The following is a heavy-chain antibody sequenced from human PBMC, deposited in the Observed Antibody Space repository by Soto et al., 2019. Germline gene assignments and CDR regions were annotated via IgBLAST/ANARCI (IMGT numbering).Heavy chain of an antibody. CDR3: AIASELLLLRYFDWPINYFDY. CDR2: IIPIFGTA. Sequence: SVKVSCKASGGTFSSYAISWVRQAPGQGLEWMGGIIPIFGTANYAQKFQGRVTITADESTSTAYMELSSLRSEDTAVYYCAIASELLLLRYFDWPINYFDYWGQGTLVTVSS. V-gene: IGHV1-69*13. D-gene: IGHD3-9*01. CDR1: GGTFSSYA. J-gene: IGHJ4*02.